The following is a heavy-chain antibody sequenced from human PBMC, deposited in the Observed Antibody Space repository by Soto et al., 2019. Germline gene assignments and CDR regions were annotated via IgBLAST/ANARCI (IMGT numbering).Heavy chain of an antibody. CDR2: VNGDGSEK. D-gene: IGHD1-26*01. Sequence: EVQLVESGGGLVQPGGSLRLSCAASGFTFSSYYMSWVRQAQGKGLEWVANVNGDGSEKYYVDSVKGRFTVSRDNAKNSLYLQMTSLRAEDTAVYYCAKWRGAGSDYWGQGTLVTVAS. J-gene: IGHJ4*02. V-gene: IGHV3-7*01. CDR3: AKWRGAGSDY. CDR1: GFTFSSYY.